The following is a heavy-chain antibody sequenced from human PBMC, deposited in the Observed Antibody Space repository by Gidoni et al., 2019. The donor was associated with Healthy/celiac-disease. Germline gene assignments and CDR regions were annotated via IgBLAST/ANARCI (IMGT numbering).Heavy chain of an antibody. CDR3: AKHGGLYGVYGDYSDPYYFDY. CDR1: GVTCSSYT. CDR2: ISGRGGST. V-gene: IGHV3-23*01. J-gene: IGHJ4*02. Sequence: EVQLLESGGGLVQPGGSLRLSCAASGVTCSSYTMSWVRQAPGEGLEWVSAISGRGGSTDYADSVKGRFTISRDNSKNTLYMQMNSLRAEDTAVYYCAKHGGLYGVYGDYSDPYYFDYWGQGTLVTVSS. D-gene: IGHD4-17*01.